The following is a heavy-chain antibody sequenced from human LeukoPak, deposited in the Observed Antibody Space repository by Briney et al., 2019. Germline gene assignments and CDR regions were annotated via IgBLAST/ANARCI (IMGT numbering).Heavy chain of an antibody. J-gene: IGHJ3*02. D-gene: IGHD5-24*01. CDR3: ARGVDGYNFILDAFDI. Sequence: GASVKVSCKASGYTFTSYDINWVRQATGQGLEWMGWMNPNSGNTGYAQKFQGRVAITRNTSISTAYMELSSLRSEDTAVYYCARGVDGYNFILDAFDIWGQGTMVTVSS. V-gene: IGHV1-8*03. CDR2: MNPNSGNT. CDR1: GYTFTSYD.